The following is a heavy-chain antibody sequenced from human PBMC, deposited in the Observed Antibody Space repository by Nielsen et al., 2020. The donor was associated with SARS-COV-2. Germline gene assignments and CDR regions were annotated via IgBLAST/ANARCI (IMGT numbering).Heavy chain of an antibody. J-gene: IGHJ4*02. D-gene: IGHD6-13*01. V-gene: IGHV3-21*01. Sequence: GESLKISCAASGFTFSSYSMNWVRQAPGKGLEGVSSISSSSSYIYYADSVKGRFTISRDNAKNSLYLQMNSLRAEDTAVYYCARDLSGIAAAGTFTSALWGQGTLVTVSS. CDR2: ISSSSSYI. CDR3: ARDLSGIAAAGTFTSAL. CDR1: GFTFSSYS.